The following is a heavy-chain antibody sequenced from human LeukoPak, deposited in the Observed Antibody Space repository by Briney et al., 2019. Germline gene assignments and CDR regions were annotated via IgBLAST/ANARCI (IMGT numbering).Heavy chain of an antibody. V-gene: IGHV4-59*05. CDR2: IYYSGST. CDR1: GASISSFY. Sequence: SETLSLTCTISGASISSFYWSWIRQPPGKGLEWIGSIYYSGSTYYNPSLKSRVTISVDTSKNQFSLKLSSVTAADTAVYYCARHERATKFDYWGQGTLVIVSS. J-gene: IGHJ4*02. CDR3: ARHERATKFDY. D-gene: IGHD1-26*01.